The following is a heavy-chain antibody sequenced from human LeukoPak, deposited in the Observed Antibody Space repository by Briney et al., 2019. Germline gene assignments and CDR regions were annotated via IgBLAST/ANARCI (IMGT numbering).Heavy chain of an antibody. V-gene: IGHV1-2*02. J-gene: IGHJ4*02. CDR2: INPNSGGT. D-gene: IGHD3-22*01. CDR1: GYTFTNYH. Sequence: ASVKVSCKASGYTFTNYHMNWVRQAPGQGLEWMGWINPNSGGTNYAKKFQGRVTMTRDTSISTAYMELSRLRSDDTAVYYCARDRYYDSSGYIDYWGQGTLVTVSS. CDR3: ARDRYYDSSGYIDY.